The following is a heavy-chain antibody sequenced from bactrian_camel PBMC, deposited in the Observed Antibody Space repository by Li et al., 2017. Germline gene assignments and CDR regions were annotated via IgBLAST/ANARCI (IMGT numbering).Heavy chain of an antibody. CDR1: GITFSRHD. Sequence: HVQLVESGGGLVQPGESLRLSCVASGITFSRHDMSWVRQAPGKEVEWVAGITSLPSLFRAASYADSVKGRFTISKDSVKKILYLHMNSLKPEDSGMYYCATDGPYNCAGGDILQKPESVVVWGQGTQVTV. CDR2: ITSLPSLFRAA. V-gene: IGHV3S6*01. CDR3: ATDGPYNCAGGDILQKPESVVV. D-gene: IGHD1*01. J-gene: IGHJ4*01.